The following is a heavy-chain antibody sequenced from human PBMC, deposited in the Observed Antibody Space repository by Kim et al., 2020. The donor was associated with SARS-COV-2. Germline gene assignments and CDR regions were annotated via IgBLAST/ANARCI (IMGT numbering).Heavy chain of an antibody. D-gene: IGHD6-13*01. Sequence: GGSLRLSCAASGFTFSSYGMHWVRQAPGKGLEWVAVIWYDGSNKYYADSVKGRFTISRDNSKNTLYLQMNSLRAEDTAVYYCARDLGYSSSWPLDYWGQGTLVTVSS. CDR3: ARDLGYSSSWPLDY. CDR2: IWYDGSNK. V-gene: IGHV3-33*08. J-gene: IGHJ4*02. CDR1: GFTFSSYG.